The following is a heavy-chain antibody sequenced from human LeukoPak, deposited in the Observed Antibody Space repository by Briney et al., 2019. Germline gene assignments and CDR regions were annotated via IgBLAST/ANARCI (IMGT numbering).Heavy chain of an antibody. CDR3: ARGRGDYDYVWGSYRYTNYYYYMDV. CDR1: GGSISSYY. V-gene: IGHV4-34*01. CDR2: INHSGST. Sequence: SETLSLTCTVSGGSISSYYWSWIRQPPGKGLEWIGEINHSGSTNYNPSLKSRVTISVDTSKNQFSLKLSSVTAADTAVYYCARGRGDYDYVWGSYRYTNYYYYMDVWGKGTTVTVSS. D-gene: IGHD3-16*02. J-gene: IGHJ6*03.